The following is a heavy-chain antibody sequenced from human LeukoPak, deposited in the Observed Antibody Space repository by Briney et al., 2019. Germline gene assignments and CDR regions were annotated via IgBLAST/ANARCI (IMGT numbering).Heavy chain of an antibody. Sequence: ASETLSLTCTVSGGSISRHYWSWIRQPPGKGLEWIGYIYYSGSTNYNPSLKSRVTIAVDTSKNQFSLKLSSVTAADTAVYYCARVGDGDYASPLLDYWGQGTLVTVSS. V-gene: IGHV4-59*11. CDR3: ARVGDGDYASPLLDY. CDR2: IYYSGST. J-gene: IGHJ4*02. D-gene: IGHD4-17*01. CDR1: GGSISRHY.